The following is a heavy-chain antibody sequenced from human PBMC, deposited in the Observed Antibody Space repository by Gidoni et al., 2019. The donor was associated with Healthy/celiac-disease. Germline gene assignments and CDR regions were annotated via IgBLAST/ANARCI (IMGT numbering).Heavy chain of an antibody. CDR2: VNTNRGTT. J-gene: IGHJ4*02. Sequence: QLQLVQSASEFKKTGALVKASCKASGYTCTSYAMNWVPQAPGQGLEWLGWVNTNRGTTTYAQGVTGRFVFSLDTPVSTGFLQISSLKAEDTAVYYCARGPHYDYIWGSYRRGECDYWGQGTLVTVSS. D-gene: IGHD3-16*02. CDR1: GYTCTSYA. CDR3: ARGPHYDYIWGSYRRGECDY. V-gene: IGHV7-4-1*02.